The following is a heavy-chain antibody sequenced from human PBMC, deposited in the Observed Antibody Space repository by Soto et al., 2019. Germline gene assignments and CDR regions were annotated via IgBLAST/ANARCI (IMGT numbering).Heavy chain of an antibody. V-gene: IGHV3-53*01. CDR3: ARDWGNYFDY. Sequence: PGGSLKLYCAASGFTGSINYMSWVRQAPGKGLEWVSVIYSGGSTYYADSVKGRFTIPRDNSKNTLYLQMNSLRAEDTAVYYCARDWGNYFDYWGQGTLVTVSS. D-gene: IGHD3-16*01. CDR1: GFTGSINY. J-gene: IGHJ4*02. CDR2: IYSGGST.